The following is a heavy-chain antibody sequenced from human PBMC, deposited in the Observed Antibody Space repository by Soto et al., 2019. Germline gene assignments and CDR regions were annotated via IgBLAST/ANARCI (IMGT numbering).Heavy chain of an antibody. V-gene: IGHV1-3*01. Sequence: QVQLVQSGAEVKKPGASVKVSCKASGYTFTDYAIHWVRQAPGQRLEWMGWITVGNGNTKYSQKFQGRIAITRDTSASTAYMELRSLRSEDTAEYYCAREGGYTYGYWFDPWGQGTLVTVSS. D-gene: IGHD5-18*01. CDR3: AREGGYTYGYWFDP. CDR1: GYTFTDYA. CDR2: ITVGNGNT. J-gene: IGHJ5*02.